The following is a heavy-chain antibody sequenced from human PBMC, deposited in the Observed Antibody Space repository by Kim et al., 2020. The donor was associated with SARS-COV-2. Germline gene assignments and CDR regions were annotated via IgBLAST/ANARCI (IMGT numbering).Heavy chain of an antibody. Sequence: GGSLRLSCAASGFTFSSYSMNWVRQAPGKGLEWVSYISSSSSTIYYADSVKGRFTISRDNAKNSLYLQMNSLRDEDTAVYYCAILPEYSSGWYRRNFDLWGRGTLVTVSS. V-gene: IGHV3-48*02. J-gene: IGHJ2*01. CDR1: GFTFSSYS. CDR2: ISSSSSTI. D-gene: IGHD6-19*01. CDR3: AILPEYSSGWYRRNFDL.